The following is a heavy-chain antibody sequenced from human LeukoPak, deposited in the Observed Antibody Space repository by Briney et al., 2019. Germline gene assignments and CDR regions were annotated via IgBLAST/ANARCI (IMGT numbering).Heavy chain of an antibody. CDR2: FYPGDSYT. V-gene: IGHV5-51*01. J-gene: IGHJ4*02. CDR3: ARHSWYSGYDF. Sequence: GESLKISFKGPGYRFTSYWIAWARQMPGKGLGWIGIFYPGDSYTRYSPSFQGQVNISADKSISTAYLQGSSLKASDTAMYYCARHSWYSGYDFWGQGTLVTVSS. CDR1: GYRFTSYW. D-gene: IGHD5-12*01.